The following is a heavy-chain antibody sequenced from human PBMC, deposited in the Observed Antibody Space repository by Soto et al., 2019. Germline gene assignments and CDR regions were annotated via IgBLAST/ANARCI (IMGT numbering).Heavy chain of an antibody. J-gene: IGHJ6*02. Sequence: QVQLVQSGAEVKKPGASVKVSCKASGYTFTSYAMHWVRQAPGQRLEWMGGINAVNGNTKYSQKLQGRVTITRDTTEITAYMELSSLSSGDTAVYYCASGTLLWGGVWGQGATVTVSS. CDR2: INAVNGNT. CDR1: GYTFTSYA. V-gene: IGHV1-3*01. D-gene: IGHD3-10*01. CDR3: ASGTLLWGGV.